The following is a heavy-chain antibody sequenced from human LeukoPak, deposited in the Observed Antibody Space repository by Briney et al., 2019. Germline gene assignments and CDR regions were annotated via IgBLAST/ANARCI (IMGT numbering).Heavy chain of an antibody. Sequence: PSETLSLTCTVSGGSISSSSYYWGWIRQPPGKGLEWIGSIYYSGSTYYNPSLKSRVTISVDTSKNQFSLKLSSVTAADTAVYYCARQAYYYDSSGYHFDYWGQGTLVIVSS. CDR1: GGSISSSSYY. V-gene: IGHV4-39*01. CDR3: ARQAYYYDSSGYHFDY. D-gene: IGHD3-22*01. J-gene: IGHJ4*02. CDR2: IYYSGST.